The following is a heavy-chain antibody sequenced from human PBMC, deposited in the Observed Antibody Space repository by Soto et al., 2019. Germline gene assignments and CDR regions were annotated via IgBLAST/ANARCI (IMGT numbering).Heavy chain of an antibody. CDR2: IYPGDSDT. V-gene: IGHV5-51*01. CDR3: ASQEMATKNVDAFDI. J-gene: IGHJ3*02. Sequence: PGESLKISCKGSGYSFTSYWIGWVRQMPAKVLEWMGIIYPGDSDTRYSPSFQGQVTISADKSISTAYLQWSSLKASDTAMYYCASQEMATKNVDAFDIWGQGTMVTVSS. CDR1: GYSFTSYW. D-gene: IGHD5-12*01.